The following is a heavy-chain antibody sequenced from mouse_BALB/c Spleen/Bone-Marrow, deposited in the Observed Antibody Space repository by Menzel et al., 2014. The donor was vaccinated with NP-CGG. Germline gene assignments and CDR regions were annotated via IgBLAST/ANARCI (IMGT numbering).Heavy chain of an antibody. CDR1: GFNIKDTY. CDR2: IGPVNGDT. Sequence: VQLQQSGAELVKPGASVKLSCTASGFNIKDTYMHWVMQRPEQCLEWLGWIGPVNGDTEYAPQFQGKATMTADTSSNTAYLQRSSLTSEDTAVYYWNARDYRYEGYAMDNWGQGTSVTVAS. CDR3: NARDYRYEGYAMDN. V-gene: IGHV14-4*02. J-gene: IGHJ4*01. D-gene: IGHD2-14*01.